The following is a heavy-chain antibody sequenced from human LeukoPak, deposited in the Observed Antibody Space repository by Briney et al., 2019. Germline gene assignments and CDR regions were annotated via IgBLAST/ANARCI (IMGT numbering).Heavy chain of an antibody. CDR2: IYHSGST. CDR3: ARDYIVVVPAAMEYYYMDV. V-gene: IGHV4-31*03. CDR1: GGSIRSDGYY. J-gene: IGHJ6*03. Sequence: SQTLSLTCTVSGGSIRSDGYYWNWIRQHPEKGLEWIGYIYHSGSTFYNPSVKSRVIISVDTSKNQFSLRLNSATAADTAVYYCARDYIVVVPAAMEYYYMDVWGKGTTVTVS. D-gene: IGHD2-2*01.